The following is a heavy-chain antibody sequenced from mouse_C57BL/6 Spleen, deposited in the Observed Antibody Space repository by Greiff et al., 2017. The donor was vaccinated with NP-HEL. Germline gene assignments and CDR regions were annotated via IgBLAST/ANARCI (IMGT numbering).Heavy chain of an antibody. CDR2: INPYNGGT. D-gene: IGHD1-1*01. CDR3: ARSAVVAPYAMDY. Sequence: EVQLQQSGPVLVKPGASVKMSCKAPGYTFTDYYMNWVKQSHGKSLEWIGVINPYNGGTSYNQKFKGKATLTVDKSSSTAYMELNSLTSEDSAVYYCARSAVVAPYAMDYWGQGTSVTVSS. J-gene: IGHJ4*01. V-gene: IGHV1-19*01. CDR1: GYTFTDYY.